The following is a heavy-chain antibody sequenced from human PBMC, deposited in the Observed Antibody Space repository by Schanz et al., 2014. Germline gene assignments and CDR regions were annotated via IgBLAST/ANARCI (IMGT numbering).Heavy chain of an antibody. CDR1: GFRVITNY. V-gene: IGHV3-66*01. D-gene: IGHD5-12*01. J-gene: IGHJ3*01. CDR3: ARDEGRDGYNLAFDV. CDR2: TSNDGSFT. Sequence: EQLVESGGGLVQPGGSLRLSCAASGFRVITNYMTWVRQAPGKGLEWVSRTSNDGSFTTFADSVKGRFIISRDSSKNTLFLQMNSLRAEDTAVYFCARDEGRDGYNLAFDVWGQGTLVTVSS.